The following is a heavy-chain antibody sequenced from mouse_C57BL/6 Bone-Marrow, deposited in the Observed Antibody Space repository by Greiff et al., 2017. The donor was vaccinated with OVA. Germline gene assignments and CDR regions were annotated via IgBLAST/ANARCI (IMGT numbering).Heavy chain of an antibody. CDR3: ARDRDHWYFDV. CDR1: GFTFSSYA. CDR2: ISDGGSYT. D-gene: IGHD3-3*01. Sequence: EVMLVESGGGLVKPGGSLKLSCAASGFTFSSYAMSWVRQTPEKRLEWVTPISDGGSYTYYPDNVKGRFTISRDNAKNNLYLQMSHLKSEDTAMYYCARDRDHWYFDVWGTGTTVTVSS. V-gene: IGHV5-4*01. J-gene: IGHJ1*03.